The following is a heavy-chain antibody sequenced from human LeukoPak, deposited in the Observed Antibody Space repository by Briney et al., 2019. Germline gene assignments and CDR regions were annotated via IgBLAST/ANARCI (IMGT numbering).Heavy chain of an antibody. J-gene: IGHJ6*03. V-gene: IGHV4-39*07. CDR1: GGSISSSSYY. CDR3: ARDSDFWSGQFYYYMDV. CDR2: IYYSGST. Sequence: SETLSLTCTVSGGSISSSSYYWGWIRQPPGKGLEWIGSIYYSGSTYYNPSLKSRVTISVDTSKNQFSLKLSSVTAADTAVYYCARDSDFWSGQFYYYMDVWGKGTTVTVSS. D-gene: IGHD3-3*01.